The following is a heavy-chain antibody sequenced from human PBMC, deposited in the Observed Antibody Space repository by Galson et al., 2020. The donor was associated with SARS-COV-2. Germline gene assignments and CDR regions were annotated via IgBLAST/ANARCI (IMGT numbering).Heavy chain of an antibody. CDR2: VYLSGTT. J-gene: IGHJ2*01. CDR3: ARQGVNMIVLVTVPGWYFDL. CDR1: GYSVSTTNY. V-gene: IGHV4-38-2*02. D-gene: IGHD3-22*01. Sequence: SQTLSLTCTVSGYSVSTTNYWGWVRQPPGRGLEWIGSVYLSGTTYYNPSLKSRVTISVDTSKNQFSLRLDSVTAADTALYYCARQGVNMIVLVTVPGWYFDLWGRGTLVTVSS.